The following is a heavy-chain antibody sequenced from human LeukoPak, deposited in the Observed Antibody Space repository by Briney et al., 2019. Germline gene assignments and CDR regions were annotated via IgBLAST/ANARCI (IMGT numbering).Heavy chain of an antibody. V-gene: IGHV3-15*01. CDR3: TTERTVGDLFDY. CDR2: IKSKTDGGTT. J-gene: IGHJ4*02. CDR1: GFTFSNAW. Sequence: GESLKISCAASGFTFSNAWMSWVRQAPGKRLEWVGRIKSKTDGGTTDYAAPVKGRFTISRGDSKNTLYLQMNSLKTEDTAVYYCTTERTVGDLFDYWGQGTLVTVSS. D-gene: IGHD1-1*01.